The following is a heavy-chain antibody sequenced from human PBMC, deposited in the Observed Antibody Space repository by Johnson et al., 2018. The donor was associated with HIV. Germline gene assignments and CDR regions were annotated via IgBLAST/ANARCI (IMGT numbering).Heavy chain of an antibody. CDR2: ISGSGGST. CDR3: AKAHRDTAMARDPHDAFDI. D-gene: IGHD5-18*01. CDR1: GFTFSSYA. V-gene: IGHV3-23*04. J-gene: IGHJ3*02. Sequence: VQVVESGGDLVQPGRSLRLSCTASGFTFSSYAMSWVRQAPGKGLEWVSAISGSGGSTYYADSVKGRFTISRDNSKNTLYLQMNSLRAEDTAVYYCAKAHRDTAMARDPHDAFDIWGQGTMVTVSS.